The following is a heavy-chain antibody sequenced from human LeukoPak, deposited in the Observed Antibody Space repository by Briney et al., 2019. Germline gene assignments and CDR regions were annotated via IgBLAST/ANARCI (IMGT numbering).Heavy chain of an antibody. CDR1: GFTVSSNY. J-gene: IGHJ6*02. Sequence: PGGSLRLSCAASGFTVSSNYMSWVRQAPGKGLEWVSVLYSGGYANYTGSVEGRFSISRDDSKNTLYLQMNSLRADDTALYYCARAYGNNGMDVWGQGTTVTVSS. CDR3: ARAYGNNGMDV. D-gene: IGHD4-23*01. V-gene: IGHV3-53*01. CDR2: LYSGGYA.